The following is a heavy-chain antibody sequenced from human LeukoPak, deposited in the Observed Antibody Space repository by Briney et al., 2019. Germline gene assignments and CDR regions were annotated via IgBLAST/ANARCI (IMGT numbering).Heavy chain of an antibody. CDR3: ARDLKGCSGGSCYFPTTSHAFDI. V-gene: IGHV4-34*01. J-gene: IGHJ3*02. CDR2: IYYSGTT. Sequence: PSETLSLTCAVYGGSFSGYYWGWIRQPPGKGLEWIGSIYYSGTTYYSPSLKSRVTISVDTSKNQFSLKLSSVTAADTAVYYCARDLKGCSGGSCYFPTTSHAFDIWGQGTMVTVSS. CDR1: GGSFSGYY. D-gene: IGHD2-15*01.